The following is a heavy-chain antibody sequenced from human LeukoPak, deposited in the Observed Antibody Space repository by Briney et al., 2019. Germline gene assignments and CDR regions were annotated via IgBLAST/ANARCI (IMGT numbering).Heavy chain of an antibody. V-gene: IGHV3-20*04. J-gene: IGHJ4*02. D-gene: IGHD3-22*01. CDR1: GFTFDDYG. CDR2: INWNGGST. CDR3: ARVRPGASSDSGYDY. Sequence: TGGSLRLSCAASGFTFDDYGMSWVRQAPGKGLEWVSGINWNGGSTGYADSVKGRFTISRDNAKNSLYLQMNSLRAEDTALYYCARVRPGASSDSGYDYWGQGTLVTVSS.